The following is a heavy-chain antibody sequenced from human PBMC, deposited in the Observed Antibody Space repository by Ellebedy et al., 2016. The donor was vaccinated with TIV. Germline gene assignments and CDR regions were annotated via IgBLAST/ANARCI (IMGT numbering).Heavy chain of an antibody. CDR1: GGTFSSYA. Sequence: AASVKVSCKASGGTFSSYAINWVRQAPGQGLEWMGRIIPILNIANYAQKFQGRVTITADNSTSTAYMELSSLRSEDTAVYYCARDVAAAGSGYWGQGTLVTVSS. J-gene: IGHJ4*02. CDR2: IIPILNIA. D-gene: IGHD6-13*01. V-gene: IGHV1-69*04. CDR3: ARDVAAAGSGY.